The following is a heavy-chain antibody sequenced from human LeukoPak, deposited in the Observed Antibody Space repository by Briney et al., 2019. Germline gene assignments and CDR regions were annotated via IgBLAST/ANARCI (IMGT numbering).Heavy chain of an antibody. J-gene: IGHJ6*02. CDR3: AKGGSSGYEKLGNYYYGMDV. CDR1: GFTFSSYG. D-gene: IGHD5-12*01. V-gene: IGHV3-30*18. Sequence: GSLRLSCAASGFTFSSYGMHWVRQAPGKGLEWVAVISYDGSNKYYADSVKGRFTISRDNSKNTLYLQMNSLRAEDTAVYYCAKGGSSGYEKLGNYYYGMDVWGQGTTVTVSS. CDR2: ISYDGSNK.